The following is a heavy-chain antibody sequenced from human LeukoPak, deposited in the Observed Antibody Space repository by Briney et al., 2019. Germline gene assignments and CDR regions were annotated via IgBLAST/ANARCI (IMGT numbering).Heavy chain of an antibody. CDR3: ARDGSFWRGYPYYFDY. J-gene: IGHJ4*02. D-gene: IGHD3-3*01. CDR2: IWYDGSNQ. CDR1: GFTFSTYA. Sequence: GGSLRLSSATSGFTFSTYAMNWVRQAPGKGLEWVAIIWYDGSNQYYADSVKGRFTISRDNSKNTLYLQVNSLRAEDTAVYYCARDGSFWRGYPYYFDYWGQGTLVTVSS. V-gene: IGHV3-33*01.